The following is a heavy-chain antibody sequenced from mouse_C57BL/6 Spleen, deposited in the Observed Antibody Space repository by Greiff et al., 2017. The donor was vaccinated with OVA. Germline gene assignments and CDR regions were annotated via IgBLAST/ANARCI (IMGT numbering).Heavy chain of an antibody. CDR2: ISYDGSN. J-gene: IGHJ3*01. CDR1: GYSITSGYY. D-gene: IGHD2-3*01. Sequence: EVQLQESGPGLVKPSQSLSLTCSVTGYSITSGYYWNWIRQFPGNKLEWMGYISYDGSNNYNPSLKNRISITRDTSKNQFFLKLNSVTTEDTATYYCARAYDGYYTFAYWGQGTLVTVSA. V-gene: IGHV3-6*01. CDR3: ARAYDGYYTFAY.